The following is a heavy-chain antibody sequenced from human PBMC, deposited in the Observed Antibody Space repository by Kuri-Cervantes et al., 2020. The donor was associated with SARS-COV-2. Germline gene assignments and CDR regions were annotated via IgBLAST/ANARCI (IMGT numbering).Heavy chain of an antibody. V-gene: IGHV5-51*01. CDR2: IYPGDSDT. J-gene: IGHJ4*02. CDR1: GYSFTSYW. CDR3: ARHGGIAAAGAVY. D-gene: IGHD6-13*01. Sequence: GGSLRLSCKGSGYSFTSYWIGWVRQMPGKGLEWMGIIYPGDSDTRYSPSFQGQVTISADKSISTAYLRWSSLKASDTAMYYCARHGGIAAAGAVYWGQGTLVTVSS.